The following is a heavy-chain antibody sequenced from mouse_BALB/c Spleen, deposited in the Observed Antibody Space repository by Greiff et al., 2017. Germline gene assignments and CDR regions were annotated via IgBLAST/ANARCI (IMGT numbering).Heavy chain of an antibody. CDR1: GFSITSDYA. CDR2: ISYSGST. J-gene: IGHJ2*01. Sequence: EVQRVESGPGLVKPSQSLSLTCTVTGFSITSDYAWNWIRPFPGNKLEWMGYISYSGSTSYNPSLKSRISITRDTSKNQFFLQLNSVTTEDTATYYCARAEPLYYFDYWGQGTTLTVSS. CDR3: ARAEPLYYFDY. V-gene: IGHV3-2*02.